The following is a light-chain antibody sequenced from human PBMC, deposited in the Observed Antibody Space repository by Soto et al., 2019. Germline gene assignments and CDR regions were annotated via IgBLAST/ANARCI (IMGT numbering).Light chain of an antibody. J-gene: IGLJ3*02. CDR1: SSDVGGYNY. Sequence: QSVLTQPRSVSGSPGQSVTISCTGTSSDVGGYNYVSWYQQHPDKAPKLMIYDVSKRPSGVPDRFSGSKSGNTASLTISGLPAEDEADYYCCSYAGSYTWVFGGGTKVTVL. CDR2: DVS. V-gene: IGLV2-11*01. CDR3: CSYAGSYTWV.